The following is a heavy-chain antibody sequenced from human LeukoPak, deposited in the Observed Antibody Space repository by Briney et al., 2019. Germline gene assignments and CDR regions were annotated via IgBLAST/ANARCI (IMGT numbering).Heavy chain of an antibody. CDR1: GFTFNKYA. Sequence: GGSLRLSCAASGFTFNKYAMNWVRQAPGKGLEWVSSISGGGETTYYADSAKGRFTISRDNSQNTLYLQMNSLRAEDTAVYYCARDYADYVGYFFFDYWGQGTLVTVSS. CDR3: ARDYADYVGYFFFDY. D-gene: IGHD4-17*01. V-gene: IGHV3-23*01. CDR2: ISGGGETT. J-gene: IGHJ4*02.